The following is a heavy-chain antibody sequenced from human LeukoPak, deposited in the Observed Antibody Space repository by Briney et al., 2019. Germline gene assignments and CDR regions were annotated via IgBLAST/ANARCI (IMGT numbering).Heavy chain of an antibody. D-gene: IGHD2-15*01. CDR3: ARGYLRYSAMSYYFDY. V-gene: IGHV1-3*03. J-gene: IGHJ4*02. CDR1: GYTFTSYA. Sequence: ASVKVSCKASGYTFTSYAMHWVRQAPGQRLEWMGWINAGNGNTKYSQEFQGRVTITRDTSASTAYMELSSLRSEDMAVYYCARGYLRYSAMSYYFDYWGQGTLVTVSS. CDR2: INAGNGNT.